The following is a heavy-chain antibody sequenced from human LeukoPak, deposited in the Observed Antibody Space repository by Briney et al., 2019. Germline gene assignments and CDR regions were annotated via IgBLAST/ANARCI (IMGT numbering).Heavy chain of an antibody. D-gene: IGHD3-10*01. Sequence: MSSETLSLTCTVSGGSISSYYWSWIRQPPGKGLEWIGYIYYSGSTNYNPSLKSRVTISVDTSKNQFSLKLSSVTAADTAVYYCASSGPYYGSGSYLRDWFDPWGQGTLVTVSS. CDR2: IYYSGST. CDR3: ASSGPYYGSGSYLRDWFDP. CDR1: GGSISSYY. J-gene: IGHJ5*02. V-gene: IGHV4-59*01.